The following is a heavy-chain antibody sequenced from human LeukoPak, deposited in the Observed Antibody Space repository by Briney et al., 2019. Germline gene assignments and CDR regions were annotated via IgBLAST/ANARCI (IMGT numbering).Heavy chain of an antibody. D-gene: IGHD3-22*01. J-gene: IGHJ4*02. V-gene: IGHV3-33*08. CDR3: ARDTYYYDSSGYWRYFDY. CDR1: GFTFSSYG. Sequence: GGSLRLSCAASGFTFSSYGMHWVRQAPGKGLEWVAVIWYDGSNKYYADSVKGRFTISRDNSKNTLYLQMNSLRAEDTAVYYCARDTYYYDSSGYWRYFDYWGQGTLVTVSS. CDR2: IWYDGSNK.